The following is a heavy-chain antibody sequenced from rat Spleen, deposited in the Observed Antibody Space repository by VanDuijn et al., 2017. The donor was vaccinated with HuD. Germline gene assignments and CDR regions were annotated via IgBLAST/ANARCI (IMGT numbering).Heavy chain of an antibody. CDR1: GFSLISYA. Sequence: QVQLKESGPGLVQPSQTLSLTCTVSGFSLISYAVNWVRQPPGKGLEWMGGIWGDGSTNYNSALKSRLSISRDTSKSQVFLKMNNLQTEDTAMYFWARSDYSSYIFDYWGQGVMVTVSS. CDR2: IWGDGST. CDR3: ARSDYSSYIFDY. D-gene: IGHD1-2*01. J-gene: IGHJ2*01. V-gene: IGHV2S61*01.